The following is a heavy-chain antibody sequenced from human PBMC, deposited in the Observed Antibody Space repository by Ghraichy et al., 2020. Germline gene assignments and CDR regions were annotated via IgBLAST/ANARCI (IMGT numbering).Heavy chain of an antibody. Sequence: SVKVSCKASGGTFSSYAISWVRQAPGQGLEWMGGIIPIFGTANYAQKFQGRVTITADESTSTAYMELSSLRSEDTAVYYCAHIVVVTAIIGAGWFDPWGQGFLVTVSS. CDR1: GGTFSSYA. J-gene: IGHJ5*02. V-gene: IGHV1-69*13. CDR3: AHIVVVTAIIGAGWFDP. CDR2: IIPIFGTA. D-gene: IGHD2-21*02.